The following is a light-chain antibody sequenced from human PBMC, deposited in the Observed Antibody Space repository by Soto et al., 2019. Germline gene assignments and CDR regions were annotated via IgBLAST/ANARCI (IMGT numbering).Light chain of an antibody. CDR3: QQAYCRTIT. V-gene: IGKV4-1*01. Sequence: VMTQSPDSLGVSLCERATINCKSSHSVLYTSNSKKYLAWYQQKPGQPPKLLIKWASTRESGVPDRFSGSGSETDFTLTISSLQAEDVAVYYCQQAYCRTITFAQGTRLEI. J-gene: IGKJ5*01. CDR2: WAS. CDR1: HSVLYTSNSKKY.